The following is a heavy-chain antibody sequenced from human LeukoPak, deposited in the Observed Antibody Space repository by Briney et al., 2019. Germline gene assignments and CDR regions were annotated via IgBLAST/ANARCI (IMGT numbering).Heavy chain of an antibody. Sequence: GASVKVSCEASGYTFSSYGFNWVRQAPGQGLEWVGWISAYNGDTNYAQKFQGRVTMATDTSTSTAYMELRSLRSDDTAVYYCARDMVRGVDYWGQGTLVTVSS. CDR1: GYTFSSYG. CDR2: ISAYNGDT. J-gene: IGHJ4*02. CDR3: ARDMVRGVDY. D-gene: IGHD3-10*01. V-gene: IGHV1-18*04.